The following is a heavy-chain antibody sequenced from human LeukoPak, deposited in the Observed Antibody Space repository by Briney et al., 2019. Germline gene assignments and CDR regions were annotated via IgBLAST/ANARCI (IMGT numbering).Heavy chain of an antibody. CDR1: GFTFSDYW. V-gene: IGHV3-7*01. Sequence: GGSLRLPCTASGFTFSDYWMTWVRQAPGTGLEWVANIKQDGSAKYYVDSVKGQFTISRDNAKNSLYLQMDSLRGEDTATYYCARWRGSTSERSDYWGQGTLVTVSS. CDR2: IKQDGSAK. D-gene: IGHD2-2*01. CDR3: ARWRGSTSERSDY. J-gene: IGHJ4*02.